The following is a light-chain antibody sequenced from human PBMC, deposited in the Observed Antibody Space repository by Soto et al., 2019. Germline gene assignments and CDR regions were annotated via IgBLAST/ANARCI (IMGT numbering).Light chain of an antibody. V-gene: IGKV3-15*01. CDR2: AAS. Sequence: EIVLPQSHGIMSLSPGEGTTLSRRASQSVSSSNLAWYQQKPGQDPGLLIYAASNRATGVPARFSGSWSGTEFTLTISSLQSEDFAVYYCQQYNNWITFGKGTRLEIK. CDR3: QQYNNWIT. J-gene: IGKJ5*01. CDR1: QSVSSSN.